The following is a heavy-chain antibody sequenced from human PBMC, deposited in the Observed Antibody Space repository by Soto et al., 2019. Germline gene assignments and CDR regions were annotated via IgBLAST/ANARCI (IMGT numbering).Heavy chain of an antibody. CDR1: GFNFNKYA. J-gene: IGHJ6*02. CDR3: ARGYCSGGSCYYYYYGMDV. CDR2: ISPDGSNE. Sequence: GGSLRLSCAASGFNFNKYAMHWVRQAPGKGLEWVAIISPDGSNENYADSVKGRFTISRDNSKNTVYLQMSSLRAEDTAVYYCARGYCSGGSCYYYYYGMDVWGQGTTVTVSS. V-gene: IGHV3-30-3*01. D-gene: IGHD2-15*01.